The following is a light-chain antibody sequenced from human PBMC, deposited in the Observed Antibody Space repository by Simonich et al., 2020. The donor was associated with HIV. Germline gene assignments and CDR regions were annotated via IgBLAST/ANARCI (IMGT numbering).Light chain of an antibody. V-gene: IGKV4-1*01. CDR2: WAA. Sequence: DIVMTQSPDSLAVSLGERATITCTSSQNIFYSYKNKNSLVWYQQKPGQPPKLLIYWAATQKSWVPDRCSGSGSGADVTLTSSSLQAEDVAGDYCQQFYSAPLTFGGGTKVEIK. CDR1: QNIFYSYKNKNS. J-gene: IGKJ4*01. CDR3: QQFYSAPLT.